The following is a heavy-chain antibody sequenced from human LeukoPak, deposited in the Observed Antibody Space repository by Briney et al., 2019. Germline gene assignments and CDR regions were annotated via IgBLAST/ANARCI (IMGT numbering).Heavy chain of an antibody. Sequence: SETLSLTCTVSGGSIGSYCWSWIRQPPGQGPEWVGHVYYTGRTSSNPSLKSRVTISVDTPKNQFSLRLSSVTAADTAVYYCATLSSGYHFYFDSWGQGILVTVSS. CDR3: ATLSSGYHFYFDS. CDR1: GGSIGSYC. J-gene: IGHJ4*02. D-gene: IGHD3-22*01. V-gene: IGHV4-59*01. CDR2: VYYTGRT.